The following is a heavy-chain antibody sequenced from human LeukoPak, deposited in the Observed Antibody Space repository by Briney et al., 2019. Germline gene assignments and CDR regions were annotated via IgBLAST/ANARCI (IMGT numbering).Heavy chain of an antibody. CDR2: IYYSGST. V-gene: IGHV4-59*08. CDR1: GGSISGYY. CDR3: ARHYYDSSGYYYFDY. J-gene: IGHJ4*02. D-gene: IGHD3-22*01. Sequence: PSETLSLTCTVSGGSISGYYWSWLRQPPGKGLEYMGYIYYSGSTDYNPSLESRITISVDTSKNQFSLKLSSVTAADTAVYYCARHYYDSSGYYYFDYWGQGTLVTVSS.